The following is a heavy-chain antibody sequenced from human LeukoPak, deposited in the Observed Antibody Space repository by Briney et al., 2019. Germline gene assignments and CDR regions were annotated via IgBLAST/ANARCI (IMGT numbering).Heavy chain of an antibody. CDR3: ARGGYYDSSGYYMVAIDY. V-gene: IGHV4-34*01. Sequence: SETLSLTCAVYGGSFSGYYWSWIRQPPGKGLGWIGEINHSGSTNYNPSLKGRVTISVDTSKNQFSLKLSSVTAADTAVYYCARGGYYDSSGYYMVAIDYWGQGTLVTVSS. J-gene: IGHJ4*02. CDR2: INHSGST. D-gene: IGHD3-22*01. CDR1: GGSFSGYY.